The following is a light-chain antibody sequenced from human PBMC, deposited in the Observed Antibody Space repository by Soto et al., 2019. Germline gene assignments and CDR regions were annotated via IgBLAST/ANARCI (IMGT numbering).Light chain of an antibody. CDR3: QQRSYLVT. CDR1: QSVSSF. CDR2: DAS. Sequence: EIVLTQSPATLSLSPGERATLSCRASQSVSSFLAWYQQKPGQAPRLLIYDASNRATGIPARFSGSGSGTDFTLTISSLEPEDCAVYYCQQRSYLVTFDQGTKVEIK. J-gene: IGKJ1*01. V-gene: IGKV3-11*01.